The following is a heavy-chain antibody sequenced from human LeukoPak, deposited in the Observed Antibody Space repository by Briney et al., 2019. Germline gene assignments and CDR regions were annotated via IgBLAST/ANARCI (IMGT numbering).Heavy chain of an antibody. CDR1: GGSISSYY. CDR3: AGHHPRNTVDF. V-gene: IGHV4-59*08. Sequence: PSETLSLTCTVSGGSISSYYWSWIRQPPGKGLEWIAYISGIGSINHNPSLKSRVTISLDTSKNQFSLKLSSVTAADTAVYYCAGHHPRNTVDFWGQGTLVTVSS. D-gene: IGHD2/OR15-2a*01. CDR2: ISGIGSI. J-gene: IGHJ4*02.